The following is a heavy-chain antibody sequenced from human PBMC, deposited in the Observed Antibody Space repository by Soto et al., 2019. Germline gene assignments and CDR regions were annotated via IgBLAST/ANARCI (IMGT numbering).Heavy chain of an antibody. Sequence: SETLSLTCPVSGGSISSSAYYWSWIRQPPGKGLEWIGYIYYSGSTNYNPSLKSRVTISVDTSKNQFSLKLSSVTAADTAVYYCARRLGWNGWSKDYYYYGMDVWGQGTTVTVSS. D-gene: IGHD1-1*01. CDR1: GGSISSSAYY. CDR2: IYYSGST. J-gene: IGHJ6*02. V-gene: IGHV4-61*08. CDR3: ARRLGWNGWSKDYYYYGMDV.